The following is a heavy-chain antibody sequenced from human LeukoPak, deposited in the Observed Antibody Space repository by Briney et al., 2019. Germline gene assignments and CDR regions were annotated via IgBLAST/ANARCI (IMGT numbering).Heavy chain of an antibody. CDR3: ARERPAYYYYYMDV. CDR2: IYYSGST. Sequence: PSQTLSLTCTVSGGSISSGGYYWSWIRQHPGKGLEWIGYIYYSGSTYYNPSLKSRVTISVDTSKNQFSLKLSSVTAADTAVYYCARERPAYYYYYMDVWGKGTTVTVSS. CDR1: GGSISSGGYY. V-gene: IGHV4-31*03. D-gene: IGHD1-1*01. J-gene: IGHJ6*03.